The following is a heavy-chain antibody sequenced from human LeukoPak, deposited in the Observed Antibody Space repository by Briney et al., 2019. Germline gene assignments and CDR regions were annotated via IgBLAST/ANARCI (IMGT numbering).Heavy chain of an antibody. D-gene: IGHD3-22*01. J-gene: IGHJ6*03. CDR3: ARVKDYDSSGYYPLSYYYYYYYMDV. Sequence: DPSGTLSLTCTVSGGSISSYYWSWIRQPPGKGLEWIGYIYYSGSTNYNPSLKSQVTISVDTSKNQFSLKLSSVTAADTAVYYCARVKDYDSSGYYPLSYYYYYYYMDVWGKGTTVTVSS. V-gene: IGHV4-59*01. CDR2: IYYSGST. CDR1: GGSISSYY.